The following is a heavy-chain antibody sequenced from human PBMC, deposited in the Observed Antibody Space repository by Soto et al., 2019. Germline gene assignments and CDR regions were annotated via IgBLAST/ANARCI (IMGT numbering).Heavy chain of an antibody. J-gene: IGHJ4*02. CDR3: AAYDSEGYFDY. V-gene: IGHV4-59*03. CDR2: VYFSGST. D-gene: IGHD3-9*01. Sequence: SETLSLTCIVSGDSITNFHWSRIRQPPGKGLEWIGYVYFSGSTKYNPSLKSRVIMSIDTSKNEFSLKLTSVTAADSAAYFCAAYDSEGYFDYWGQGALVTVSS. CDR1: GDSITNFH.